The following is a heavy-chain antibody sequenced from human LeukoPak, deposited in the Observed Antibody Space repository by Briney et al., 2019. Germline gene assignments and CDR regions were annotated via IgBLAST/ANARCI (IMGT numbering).Heavy chain of an antibody. Sequence: PGGSLRLSCVGSGFSFRSYEMHWVRQAPGKGLEWVSSISYDGSKKFYGKSVRGRFTVSRDSSKKTMSLQMNSLRPEDTAVYYCARGDDSSEYPVLDFYCMDVWGKGTTVIVSS. V-gene: IGHV3-30*03. D-gene: IGHD3-22*01. CDR2: ISYDGSKK. CDR1: GFSFRSYE. J-gene: IGHJ6*03. CDR3: ARGDDSSEYPVLDFYCMDV.